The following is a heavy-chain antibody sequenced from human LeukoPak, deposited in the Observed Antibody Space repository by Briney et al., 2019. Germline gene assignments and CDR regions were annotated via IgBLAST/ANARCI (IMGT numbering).Heavy chain of an antibody. J-gene: IGHJ4*02. CDR1: GFSFSNYG. CDR2: IRYDGSKK. D-gene: IGHD3-22*01. V-gene: IGHV3-30*02. Sequence: PGGSLRLSCVASGFSFSNYGMHWVRQAPGKGLEWVAFIRYDGSKKDYADSVKGRFTISRDNSKNTLFLQMNSLGAEDTAVYYCAKGGYKYDSSGHNYFDYWGQGTLVTVSS. CDR3: AKGGYKYDSSGHNYFDY.